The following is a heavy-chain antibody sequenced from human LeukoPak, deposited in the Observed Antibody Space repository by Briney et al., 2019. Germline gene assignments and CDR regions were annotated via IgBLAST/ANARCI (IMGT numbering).Heavy chain of an antibody. D-gene: IGHD3-3*01. V-gene: IGHV4-59*01. J-gene: IGHJ4*02. CDR3: ARVRYDFWRGVLDY. CDR1: GGSISSYY. Sequence: SETLSLTCTVSGGSISSYYWSWIRQPPGKGLEWIGYIYYSGSTNYNPSLKSRVTISVDTSKNQFSLKLSSVTAADTGVYYCARVRYDFWRGVLDYWGQGTLVTVSS. CDR2: IYYSGST.